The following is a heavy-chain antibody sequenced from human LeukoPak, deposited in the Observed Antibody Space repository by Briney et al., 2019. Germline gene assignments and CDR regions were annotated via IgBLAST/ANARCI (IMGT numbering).Heavy chain of an antibody. Sequence: PSATLSLTCTVSGDSISSYYWSWIRQPPGKGLEYIGYIYNHGTANYNPSLKSRVTISIDTSKNQFSLKLNSVTAADTAVYYCARARWFDPWGQGILVTVSS. J-gene: IGHJ5*02. V-gene: IGHV4-59*01. CDR2: IYNHGTA. CDR1: GDSISSYY. CDR3: ARARWFDP.